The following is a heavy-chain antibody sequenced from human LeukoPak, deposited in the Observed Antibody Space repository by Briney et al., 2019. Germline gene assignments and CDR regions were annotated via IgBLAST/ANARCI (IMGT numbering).Heavy chain of an antibody. D-gene: IGHD3-16*01. J-gene: IGHJ3*02. CDR1: GGTFSSYA. CDR2: IIPIFGTA. V-gene: IGHV1-69*05. CDR3: ARSIRGDAFDT. Sequence: GASVKVSCKASGGTFSSYAISWVRQAPGQGLEWMGGIIPIFGTAHYAQKFQGRVTITTDESTSTAYLELSSLRSEDTAVYYCARSIRGDAFDTWGQGTMVTVSS.